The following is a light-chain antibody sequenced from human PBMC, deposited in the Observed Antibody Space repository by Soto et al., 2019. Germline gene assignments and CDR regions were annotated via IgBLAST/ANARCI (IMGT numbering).Light chain of an antibody. V-gene: IGLV2-14*01. Sequence: QSVLTQPASVSGSPGQSITISCTGTSSDVGGYNYVSWYQQHPGKAPKLMIYDVSNRPSGVSNRFSGSKSGNTASLTISGLQADDEADYYCSSYTSSSIPVVFGGGTKLTVL. CDR1: SSDVGGYNY. CDR2: DVS. J-gene: IGLJ2*01. CDR3: SSYTSSSIPVV.